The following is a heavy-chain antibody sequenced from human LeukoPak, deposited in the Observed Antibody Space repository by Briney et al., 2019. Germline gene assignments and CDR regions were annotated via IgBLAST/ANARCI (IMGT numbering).Heavy chain of an antibody. J-gene: IGHJ3*02. V-gene: IGHV4-4*07. CDR2: IYTSGST. CDR3: ARDRVVVTAISAFDI. CDR1: GGSIRSYY. Sequence: SETLSLTCTVSGGSIRSYYWSWIRQPAGKGREWIGRIYTSGSTNYNPSLKSRVTISVDTSKNQFSLKLSSVTAADTAVYYCARDRVVVTAISAFDIWGQGTMVTVSS. D-gene: IGHD2-21*02.